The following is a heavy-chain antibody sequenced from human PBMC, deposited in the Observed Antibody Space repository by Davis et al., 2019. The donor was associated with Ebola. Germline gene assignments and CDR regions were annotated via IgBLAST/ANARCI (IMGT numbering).Heavy chain of an antibody. CDR3: ARTFVGGWLFDY. Sequence: AASVKVSCKASGYTFTGYYIQWVRQAPGQGLEWMGLINAAKGNTKYSQKFQGRVTMTRDTSAGTAYMEMSSLTSEDTAVFYCARTFVGGWLFDYWGQGTLVTVSS. CDR2: INAAKGNT. CDR1: GYTFTGYY. J-gene: IGHJ4*02. D-gene: IGHD1-26*01. V-gene: IGHV1-3*01.